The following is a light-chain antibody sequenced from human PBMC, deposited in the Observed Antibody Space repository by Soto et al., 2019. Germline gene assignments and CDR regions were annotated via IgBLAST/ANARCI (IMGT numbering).Light chain of an antibody. CDR3: QQYNNWPFS. J-gene: IGKJ5*01. Sequence: EIVMTQSPGTLTVSPGERATLSCRAGQGVTTNFAWYQQKSGQSPGLLIYDVSIRATGVPARFSGTGSETDFNLTISGLQSDDSAVYFCQQYNNWPFSFGQGTRLEIK. V-gene: IGKV3-15*01. CDR1: QGVTTN. CDR2: DVS.